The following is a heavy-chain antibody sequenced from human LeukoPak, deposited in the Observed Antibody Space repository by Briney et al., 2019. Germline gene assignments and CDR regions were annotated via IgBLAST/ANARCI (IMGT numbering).Heavy chain of an antibody. J-gene: IGHJ4*02. CDR1: GFRFSRFS. Sequence: GGSLTLSCAASGFRFSRFSMNWARRSPGEGVVCPSSISSSSSYIYYADSVKGRFTISRDNAKNSLYLQMNSLRAEDTAVYYCARWARSSNFDYWGQGTLVTVSS. CDR2: ISSSSSYI. CDR3: ARWARSSNFDY. V-gene: IGHV3-21*01.